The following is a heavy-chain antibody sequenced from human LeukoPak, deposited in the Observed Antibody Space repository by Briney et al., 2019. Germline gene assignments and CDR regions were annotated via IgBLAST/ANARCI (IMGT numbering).Heavy chain of an antibody. J-gene: IGHJ4*02. V-gene: IGHV1-69*13. D-gene: IGHD5-24*01. CDR1: GGTFSSYA. CDR2: IIPIFGTA. Sequence: GASVKVSCTASGGTFSSYAISWVRQAPGQGLEWTGGIIPIFGTANYAQKFQGRVTITADESTSTAYMELSSLRSEDTAVYYCAREGLEMATLDYWGQGTLVTVSS. CDR3: AREGLEMATLDY.